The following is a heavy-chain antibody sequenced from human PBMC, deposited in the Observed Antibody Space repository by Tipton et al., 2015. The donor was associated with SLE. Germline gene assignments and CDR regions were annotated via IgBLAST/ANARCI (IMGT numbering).Heavy chain of an antibody. CDR3: ARAGYDATGYFMNYFDY. Sequence: TLSLTCAVSGDSISSGGFSWSWIRQPPGKGLEWIGYTYHSGHTYYNPSLKSRVTMSADTSRNQFSLRLSSVTTADTAVYYCARAGYDATGYFMNYFDYWGQGALVTVSS. D-gene: IGHD3-22*01. J-gene: IGHJ4*02. CDR1: GDSISSGGFS. CDR2: TYHSGHT. V-gene: IGHV4-30-2*01.